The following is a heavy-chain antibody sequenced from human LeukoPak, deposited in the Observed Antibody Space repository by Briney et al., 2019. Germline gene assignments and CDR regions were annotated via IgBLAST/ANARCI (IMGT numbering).Heavy chain of an antibody. CDR3: ARGCVSYYDILTGCQGPNWFDP. CDR2: INHSGST. J-gene: IGHJ5*02. D-gene: IGHD3-9*01. V-gene: IGHV4-34*01. Sequence: PSETLSLTCAVYGGSFSGYYWSWIRQPPGKGLEWIGEINHSGSTNYNPSLKSRVTISVDTSKNQFSLKLSSVTAADTAVYYCARGCVSYYDILTGCQGPNWFDPWGQGTLVTVSS. CDR1: GGSFSGYY.